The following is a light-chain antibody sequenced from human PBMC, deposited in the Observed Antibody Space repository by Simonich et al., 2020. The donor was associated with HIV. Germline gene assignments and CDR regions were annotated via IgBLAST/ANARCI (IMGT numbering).Light chain of an antibody. CDR3: QQYGSSQT. Sequence: EIVMTQSPATLSVSPGERATLSCRASQSVSSNVAWYQQKPGQAPRLLISDASSRATGIPGRFSGSGSGTDFTLTISRLEPEDFAVYYCQQYGSSQTFAQGTKVEIK. V-gene: IGKV3-20*01. J-gene: IGKJ1*01. CDR1: QSVSSN. CDR2: DAS.